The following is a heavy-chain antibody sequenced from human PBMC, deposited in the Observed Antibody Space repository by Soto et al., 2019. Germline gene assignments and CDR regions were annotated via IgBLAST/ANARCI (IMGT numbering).Heavy chain of an antibody. D-gene: IGHD3-22*01. CDR1: GFTFSNAW. Sequence: PGGSLRLSCAASGFTFSNAWINWVRQTPGRGLEWVGRVKSKNDGGTTDFAAPVKGRFAISRDDSKNMVYLEMNSLQTEDTAMYYCTTDTDITTLASRFDYWGQGTLVTVSS. J-gene: IGHJ4*02. CDR3: TTDTDITTLASRFDY. CDR2: VKSKNDGGTT. V-gene: IGHV3-15*07.